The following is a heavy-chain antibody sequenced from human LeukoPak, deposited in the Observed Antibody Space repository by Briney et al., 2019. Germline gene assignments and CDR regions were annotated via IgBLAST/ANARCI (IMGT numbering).Heavy chain of an antibody. CDR2: VYTSGST. J-gene: IGHJ4*02. D-gene: IGHD1-26*01. Sequence: PSETLSLTCTVSGGSISSGSYYWSWIRQPAGKVQEWIGRVYTSGSTNYNPSLKSRVTISVDTSKNQFSLKLSSVTAADTAVYYCARDTSDYSGSYFDYWGQGTLVTVSS. CDR1: GGSISSGSYY. CDR3: ARDTSDYSGSYFDY. V-gene: IGHV4-61*02.